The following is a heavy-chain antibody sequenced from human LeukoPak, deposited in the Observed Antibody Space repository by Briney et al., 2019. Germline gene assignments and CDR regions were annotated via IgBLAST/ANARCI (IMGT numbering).Heavy chain of an antibody. D-gene: IGHD2-2*01. J-gene: IGHJ6*02. CDR1: GFTFKNYD. CDR2: IGSAGDT. V-gene: IGHV3-13*01. CDR3: ARSSSTSQLANYGLDV. Sequence: GGSLRLSCAASGFTFKNYDMHWVRQAPGKGLEWVSVIGSAGDTYYPGSVKGRFTISRESAKNSLYLQMNSLRAGDTAVYYCARSSSTSQLANYGLDVWGQGTTVTVSS.